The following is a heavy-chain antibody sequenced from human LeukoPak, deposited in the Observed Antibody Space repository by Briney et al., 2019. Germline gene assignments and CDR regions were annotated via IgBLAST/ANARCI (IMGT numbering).Heavy chain of an antibody. Sequence: GGSLRLSCAASGFTFTSYAMSWVRQAPGKGLEWVSAIGGSSDDTYYADSVKGRFAISRDNSENTLYLQMDSLRAEDTAVYYCAKDYYGSGTFYDYDAFDIRGQGTMVTVSS. CDR2: IGGSSDDT. J-gene: IGHJ3*02. V-gene: IGHV3-23*01. D-gene: IGHD3-10*01. CDR1: GFTFTSYA. CDR3: AKDYYGSGTFYDYDAFDI.